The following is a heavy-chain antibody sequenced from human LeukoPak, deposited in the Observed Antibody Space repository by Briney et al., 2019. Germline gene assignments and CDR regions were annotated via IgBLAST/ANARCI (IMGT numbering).Heavy chain of an antibody. D-gene: IGHD4-23*01. CDR2: INSDGCST. CDR3: ARGGKLHGFDI. Sequence: PGGSLRLSCAASGFTFSDYWIHWVRQAPGKGLVWVSRINSDGCSTIYADSVKGRFSISRDNAKNTLSLQMSSVRAEDTAVYYCARGGKLHGFDIWGQGTMVTVSS. V-gene: IGHV3-74*01. CDR1: GFTFSDYW. J-gene: IGHJ3*02.